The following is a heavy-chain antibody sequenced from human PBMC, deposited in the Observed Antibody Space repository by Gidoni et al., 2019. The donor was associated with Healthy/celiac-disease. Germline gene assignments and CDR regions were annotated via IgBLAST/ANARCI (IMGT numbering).Heavy chain of an antibody. V-gene: IGHV4-39*01. CDR3: ARHASAAAGDDFDY. D-gene: IGHD6-13*01. CDR2: IYYSGST. J-gene: IGHJ4*02. CDR1: GGSISSSSYY. Sequence: QLQLQESGPGLVKPSETLSLTCTVSGGSISSSSYYWGWIRQPPGKGLEWIGSIYYSGSTYYNPSLKSRVTISVDTSKNQFSLKLSSVTAADTAVYYCARHASAAAGDDFDYWGQGTLVTVSS.